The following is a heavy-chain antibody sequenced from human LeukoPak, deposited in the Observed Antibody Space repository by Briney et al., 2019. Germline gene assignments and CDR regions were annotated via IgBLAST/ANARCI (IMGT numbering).Heavy chain of an antibody. Sequence: SETLSLTCTASGDSINNYYWSWIRQPPGKGLEWIGYIYYSGSTTYNPSLKSRVTISVDTSKNQFSLKLNSVTAADTAVYYCARRGYYGSGTYFYSWFDPWGQGTLVTVSS. CDR2: IYYSGST. CDR3: ARRGYYGSGTYFYSWFDP. J-gene: IGHJ5*02. V-gene: IGHV4-59*08. CDR1: GDSINNYY. D-gene: IGHD3-10*01.